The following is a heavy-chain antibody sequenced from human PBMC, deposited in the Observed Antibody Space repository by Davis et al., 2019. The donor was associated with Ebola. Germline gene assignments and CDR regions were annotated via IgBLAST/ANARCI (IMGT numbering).Heavy chain of an antibody. D-gene: IGHD1-26*01. V-gene: IGHV3-23*01. CDR2: ISGSGGST. Sequence: GESLKISCAASGFTFSSYAMSWVRQAPGKGLEWVSAISGSGGSTYYADSVKGRFTISRDNAKNSLYLQMNSLRAEDTAVYYCAREIVGATVYWGQGTLVTVSS. CDR3: AREIVGATVY. J-gene: IGHJ4*02. CDR1: GFTFSSYA.